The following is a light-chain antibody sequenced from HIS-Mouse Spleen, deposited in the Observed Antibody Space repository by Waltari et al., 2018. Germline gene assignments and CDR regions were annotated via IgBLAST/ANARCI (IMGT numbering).Light chain of an antibody. V-gene: IGKV3-11*01. CDR3: QQRSNWPPLT. CDR1: QSVSSY. CDR2: DAS. Sequence: EIVLTQSPATLSLSPGERATLSCRASQSVSSYLAWYQQKPGQAPRVLIYDASNRATGSPARFSGSGSGTDFTLTISSLEPEDFAVYYCQQRSNWPPLTFGGGTKVEIK. J-gene: IGKJ4*01.